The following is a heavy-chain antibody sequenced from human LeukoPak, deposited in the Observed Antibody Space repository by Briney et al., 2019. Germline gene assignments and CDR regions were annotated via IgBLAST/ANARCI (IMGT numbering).Heavy chain of an antibody. J-gene: IGHJ5*02. V-gene: IGHV4-61*02. CDR2: IYTSGST. CDR1: GGSISSGSYY. CDR3: ARESHPVGTDWFDP. Sequence: SQTLSLTCTVSGGSISSGSYYWSWIRQPAGKGLEWIGRIYTSGSTNYNPSLKSRVTISVDTSKNQFSLKLSSVTAADTAVYYCARESHPVGTDWFDPWGQGTLVTVSS. D-gene: IGHD2-21*02.